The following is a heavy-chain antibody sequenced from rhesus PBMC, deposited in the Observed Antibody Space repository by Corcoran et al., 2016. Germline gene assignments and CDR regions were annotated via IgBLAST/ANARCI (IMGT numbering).Heavy chain of an antibody. Sequence: QLQLQESGPGLVKPSETLSLTCAVSGGSISSNYWSWIRQPPGKGLEWIGYIYGSIGNTYYNPSLQRRVTIAKDTSKNQFSLKLSSVTAADTAVYYCARNGPHSGSYYYVVSPRTGAFDFWGQGLRVTVSS. CDR2: IYGSIGNT. CDR1: GGSISSNY. J-gene: IGHJ3*01. V-gene: IGHV4S7*01. D-gene: IGHD3-16*01. CDR3: ARNGPHSGSYYYVVSPRTGAFDF.